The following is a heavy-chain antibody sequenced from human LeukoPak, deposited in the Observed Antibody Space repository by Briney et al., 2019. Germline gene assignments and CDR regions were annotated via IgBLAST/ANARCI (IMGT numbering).Heavy chain of an antibody. D-gene: IGHD1-1*01. CDR2: IRSKANSYAT. CDR3: TSGLSVRRSNNTPVDY. V-gene: IGHV3-73*01. J-gene: IGHJ4*02. Sequence: PGGSLRLSCTASGFTLSGSAMHWVRQASGKGLEWVGRIRSKANSYATVYAASVKGRFTISRDDSKNTAYLQMSSLKTEDTAVYYCTSGLSVRRSNNTPVDYWGQGALVTVSS. CDR1: GFTLSGSA.